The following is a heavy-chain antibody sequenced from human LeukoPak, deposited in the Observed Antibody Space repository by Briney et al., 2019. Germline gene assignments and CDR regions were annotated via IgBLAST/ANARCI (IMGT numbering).Heavy chain of an antibody. CDR3: ARAGYDILTGCSTRYMDA. J-gene: IGHJ6*03. CDR2: INPNSGGT. CDR1: GYTFTGYY. V-gene: IGHV1-2*06. Sequence: ASVKVSCKASGYTFTGYYMHWVRQAPGQGLEWMGRINPNSGGTNYAQKFQGRVTMTRDTSISTAYMELSRLRSDDTAVYYCARAGYDILTGCSTRYMDAWGKGTTVTVSS. D-gene: IGHD3-9*01.